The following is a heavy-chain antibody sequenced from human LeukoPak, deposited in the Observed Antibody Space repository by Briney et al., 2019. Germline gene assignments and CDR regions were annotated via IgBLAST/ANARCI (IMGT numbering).Heavy chain of an antibody. CDR2: ISGSGGST. CDR3: QYTAMVKIYVDY. Sequence: GGSLRLSCAASGFTFSSYAMSWVRQAPGKGLEWVSAISGSGGSTYYADSVKGRFTISRDNSKNTLYLQMNSLRAEGTAVYYCQYTAMVKIYVDYWGQGTLVTVSS. CDR1: GFTFSSYA. D-gene: IGHD5-18*01. J-gene: IGHJ4*02. V-gene: IGHV3-23*01.